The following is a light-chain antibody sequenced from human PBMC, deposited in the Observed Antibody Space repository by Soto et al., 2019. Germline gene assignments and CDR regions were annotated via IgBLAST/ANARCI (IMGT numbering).Light chain of an antibody. V-gene: IGKV1-5*03. CDR1: QSLNSW. CDR2: KAS. J-gene: IGKJ2*01. CDR3: QQYKAYPYT. Sequence: DIEMTQSPSTLSASVGDRVTITCRATQSLNSWLAWYQQKPGTAPKLLISKASSLKSGVPSRFSGSGSGTEFSLTISSLQPDDFATYYCQQYKAYPYTFGQGTKLEIK.